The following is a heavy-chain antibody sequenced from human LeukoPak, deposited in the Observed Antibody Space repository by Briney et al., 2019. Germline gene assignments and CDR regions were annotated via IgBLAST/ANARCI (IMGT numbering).Heavy chain of an antibody. D-gene: IGHD4-17*01. CDR3: ARHDSAPQGTVTTFLFDY. CDR2: IYTSGST. CDR1: GGSISSYY. Sequence: SETLSLTCIVSGGSISSYYWSWIRQPAGKGLEWIGRIYTSGSTNYNPSLKSRVTMSVGTSKNQFSLKLSSVTAADTAVYYCARHDSAPQGTVTTFLFDYWGQGTLVTVSS. J-gene: IGHJ4*02. V-gene: IGHV4-4*07.